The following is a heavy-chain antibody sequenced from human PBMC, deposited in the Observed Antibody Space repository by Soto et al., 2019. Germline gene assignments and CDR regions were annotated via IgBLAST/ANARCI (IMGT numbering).Heavy chain of an antibody. V-gene: IGHV1-69*02. CDR1: GGTFSSYT. Sequence: ASVKVSCKASGGTFSSYTISWVRQAPGQGLEWMGRIIPILGIANYAQKFQGRVTITADKSTSTAYMELSSLRSEDTAVYYCARGKYSGYQYYYYMDVWGKGTTVTVSS. D-gene: IGHD5-12*01. CDR3: ARGKYSGYQYYYYMDV. CDR2: IIPILGIA. J-gene: IGHJ6*03.